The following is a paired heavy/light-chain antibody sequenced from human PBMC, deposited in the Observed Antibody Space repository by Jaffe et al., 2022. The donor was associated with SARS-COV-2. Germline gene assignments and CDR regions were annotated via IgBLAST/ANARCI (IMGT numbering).Heavy chain of an antibody. J-gene: IGHJ3*02. Sequence: EMQLLESGGGLVQPGGSLRLSCAASGFTFINYAMSWVRQAPGKGLEWVSTIRGGGDSTYYADSVKGRFTISRDKSKNTLYLQMNGLRAEDTAIYYCAKDLDEHDSDWYQGAFDIWGQGTMVTVSS. D-gene: IGHD6-19*01. V-gene: IGHV3-23*01. CDR2: IRGGGDST. CDR3: AKDLDEHDSDWYQGAFDI. CDR1: GFTFINYA.
Light chain of an antibody. CDR3: QLSYSHPPVYN. CDR1: QSISGY. J-gene: IGKJ2*01. V-gene: IGKV1-39*01. CDR2: AAS. Sequence: DIQMTQSPSSLSASVGDRVTITCRASQSISGYLNWYQQTPGRAPNLLIYAASKLQSGVPSRFSGSGSGTDFTLTITSLQPEDFATYYCQLSYSHPPVYNFGQGTKLEIK.